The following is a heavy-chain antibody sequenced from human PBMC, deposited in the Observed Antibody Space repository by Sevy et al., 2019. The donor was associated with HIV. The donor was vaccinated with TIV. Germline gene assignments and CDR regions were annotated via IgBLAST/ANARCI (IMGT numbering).Heavy chain of an antibody. V-gene: IGHV4-59*01. CDR2: IYYSGST. J-gene: IGHJ4*02. D-gene: IGHD3-3*01. CDR3: ARVPGKEVDFWSGFFDQ. CDR1: GDSMKSYY. Sequence: SETLSLTCSVTGDSMKSYYWNWIRQPPGKGLEWIGCIYYSGSTNYNPSLKSRVTMSLDTSNNQFSLKLNSVTAADTAVYYCARVPGKEVDFWSGFFDQWGQGTLVTVSS.